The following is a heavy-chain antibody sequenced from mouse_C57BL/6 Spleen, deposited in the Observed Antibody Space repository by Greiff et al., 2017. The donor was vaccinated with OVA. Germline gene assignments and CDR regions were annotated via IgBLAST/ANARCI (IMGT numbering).Heavy chain of an antibody. J-gene: IGHJ1*03. CDR3: ARDGGYYGSSYRYLDV. CDR1: GFTFSSYA. Sequence: EVQLVESGGGLVKPGGSLKLSCAASGFTFSSYAMSWVRQTPEKRLEWVATISAGGSYTYYPDNVKGPFTISADNATNNLYLQMSHLKAEDTAMYYCARDGGYYGSSYRYLDVWGTGTTVTVSS. CDR2: ISAGGSYT. V-gene: IGHV5-4*01. D-gene: IGHD1-1*01.